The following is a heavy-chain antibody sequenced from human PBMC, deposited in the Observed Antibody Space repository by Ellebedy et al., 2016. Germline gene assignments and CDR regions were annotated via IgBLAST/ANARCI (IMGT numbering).Heavy chain of an antibody. CDR3: ARAHWNYVAFDI. CDR1: GYTFTSYD. J-gene: IGHJ3*02. V-gene: IGHV1-46*01. CDR2: INPSGGST. Sequence: ASVKVSXXASGYTFTSYDINWVRQAPGQGLEWMGIINPSGGSTSYAQKFQGRVTMTRDTSTSTVYMELSSLRSEDTAVYYCARAHWNYVAFDIWGQGTMVTVSS. D-gene: IGHD1-7*01.